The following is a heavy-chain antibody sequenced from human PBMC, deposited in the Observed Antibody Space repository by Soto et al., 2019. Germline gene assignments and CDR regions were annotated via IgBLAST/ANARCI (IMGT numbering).Heavy chain of an antibody. CDR1: GFSLSNARMG. CDR3: ARIRSFERSGYYYYYYMDV. D-gene: IGHD3-3*01. V-gene: IGHV2-26*01. J-gene: IGHJ6*03. CDR2: IFSNDEK. Sequence: QVTLKESGPVLVKPTETLTLTCTVSGFSLSNARMGVSWIRQPPGKALEWLAHIFSNDEKSYSTSLKSRLTISKDTSKSQVVLTMTNMDPVDTATYYCARIRSFERSGYYYYYYMDVWGKGTTVTVSS.